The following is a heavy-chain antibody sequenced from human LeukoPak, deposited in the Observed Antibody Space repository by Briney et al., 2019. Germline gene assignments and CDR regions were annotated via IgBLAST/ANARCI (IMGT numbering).Heavy chain of an antibody. J-gene: IGHJ4*02. Sequence: PSETLSLTCNVSGGSIRGYYWSWIRQPPGKGLEWIGYIYSSGSTNYNPSLKSRVTISVDTSKNQFSLKLSSVTAADTAVYYCARSPADVLSMWYFDYGGQGTVVTVSS. CDR2: IYSSGST. CDR1: GGSIRGYY. CDR3: ARSPADVLSMWYFDY. D-gene: IGHD3-16*01. V-gene: IGHV4-59*01.